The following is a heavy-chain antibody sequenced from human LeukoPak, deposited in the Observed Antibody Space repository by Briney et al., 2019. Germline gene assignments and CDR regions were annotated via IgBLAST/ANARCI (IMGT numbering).Heavy chain of an antibody. CDR3: ARAMKQFRDDAFDI. J-gene: IGHJ3*02. CDR2: IYYGGST. V-gene: IGHV4-59*01. CDR1: GGSISSYY. Sequence: SETLSLTCTVSGGSISSYYWSWIRQPPGKGLEWIGYIYYGGSTNYNPSLKSRVTISVDTSKNQFPLKLSSVTAADTAVYYCARAMKQFRDDAFDIWGQGTMVTVSS. D-gene: IGHD3-10*01.